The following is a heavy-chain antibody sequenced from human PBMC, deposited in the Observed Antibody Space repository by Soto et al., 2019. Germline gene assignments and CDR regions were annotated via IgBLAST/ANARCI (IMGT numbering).Heavy chain of an antibody. CDR3: ARRVGLLEEY. V-gene: IGHV1-18*01. Sequence: GSVKVSCKASGYAFDSYGISWVRQAPGQGLEWMGWISAYNGDTNYAQKLHGRVTMTTDTSTSTAYMEMRSLRSDDTAVYYCARRVGLLEEYWGQGTRGTVSS. CDR2: ISAYNGDT. D-gene: IGHD1-26*01. CDR1: GYAFDSYG. J-gene: IGHJ4*02.